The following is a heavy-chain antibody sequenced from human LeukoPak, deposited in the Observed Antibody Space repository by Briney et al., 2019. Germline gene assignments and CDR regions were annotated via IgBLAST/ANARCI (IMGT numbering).Heavy chain of an antibody. CDR1: GYTFTSYH. D-gene: IGHD3-22*01. CDR2: INPSGGST. CDR3: AREYYYDSSGYSPGIPFDY. V-gene: IGHV1-46*01. J-gene: IGHJ4*02. Sequence: ASVKVSCKASGYTFTSYHMHWVRQAPGQGLEWMGIINPSGGSTSYAQKFQGRVTMTRDTSTSTVYMELSSLRSEDTAVYYCAREYYYDSSGYSPGIPFDYWGQGTLVTVSS.